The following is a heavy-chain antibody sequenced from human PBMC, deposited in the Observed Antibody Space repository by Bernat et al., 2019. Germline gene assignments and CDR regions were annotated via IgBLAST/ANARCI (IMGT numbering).Heavy chain of an antibody. CDR3: ARVSAGDYGYYSDRAFDI. D-gene: IGHD4-17*01. V-gene: IGHV1-18*04. J-gene: IGHJ3*02. Sequence: QVQLVQSGAEVKKPGASVKVSCKASGYTFTSYGISWVRQAPGQGLEWMGWINPYNGNTNYAQKLQGRVTMTTDTSTSTAYMELRSLRSDDTAVYYCARVSAGDYGYYSDRAFDIWGQGTMVTVSS. CDR1: GYTFTSYG. CDR2: INPYNGNT.